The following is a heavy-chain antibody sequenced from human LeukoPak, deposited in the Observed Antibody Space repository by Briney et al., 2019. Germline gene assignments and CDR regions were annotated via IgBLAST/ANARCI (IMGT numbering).Heavy chain of an antibody. CDR3: ASSLSSYYGMDV. D-gene: IGHD2/OR15-2a*01. CDR2: IYYSGST. CDR1: GGSISSYY. V-gene: IGHV4-59*01. Sequence: PSETLSLTCTVPGGSISSYYWSWIRQPPGKGLEWIGYIYYSGSTNYNPSLKSRVTISVDTSKNQFSLKLSSVTAADTAVYYCASSLSSYYGMDVWGQGTTVTVSS. J-gene: IGHJ6*02.